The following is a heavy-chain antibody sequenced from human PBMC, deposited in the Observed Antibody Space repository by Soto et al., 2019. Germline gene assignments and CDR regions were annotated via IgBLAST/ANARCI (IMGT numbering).Heavy chain of an antibody. J-gene: IGHJ6*02. CDR3: GRDEGYCSSTRWPDYYSGMDV. CDR2: TYYRSKWYN. D-gene: IGHD2-2*01. Sequence: SQTLSLTCAISGDSVSSNSAAWNWIRQSPSRGLEWLGRTYYRSKWYNDYAVSMKSRITINPDTSKNQFSLQLNSVPPEDTAVYYCGRDEGYCSSTRWPDYYSGMDVSGQGTTVTVPS. V-gene: IGHV6-1*01. CDR1: GDSVSSNSAA.